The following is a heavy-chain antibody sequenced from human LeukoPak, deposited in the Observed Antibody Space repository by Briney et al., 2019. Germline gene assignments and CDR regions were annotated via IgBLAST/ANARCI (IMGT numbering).Heavy chain of an antibody. CDR2: ITSSSTYM. V-gene: IGHV3-21*01. D-gene: IGHD1-26*01. CDR1: GFTFSTYN. Sequence: GGSLRLSCAASGFTFSTYNMNWVRQVPGKGLEWVSSITSSSTYMFYADSVKGRFTISRDNAQNSLHLQINSLRAEDTAVYYCARDPYSGRYGDYYYYYMDVWGKGTTVTISS. CDR3: ARDPYSGRYGDYYYYYMDV. J-gene: IGHJ6*03.